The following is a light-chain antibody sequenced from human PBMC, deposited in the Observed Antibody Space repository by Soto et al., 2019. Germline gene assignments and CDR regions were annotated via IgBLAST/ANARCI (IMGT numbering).Light chain of an antibody. V-gene: IGKV3-15*01. Sequence: EMVIAQSPATLSLSPGGRATLSSRASQSVSTNVAWYQQKPGQAPRLLILGASTRATGIPARFSGSGSGTDFTLTISCLQSEDFATYYCQQYYSTPPSFGQGTKVDIK. J-gene: IGKJ1*01. CDR1: QSVSTN. CDR2: GAS. CDR3: QQYYSTPPS.